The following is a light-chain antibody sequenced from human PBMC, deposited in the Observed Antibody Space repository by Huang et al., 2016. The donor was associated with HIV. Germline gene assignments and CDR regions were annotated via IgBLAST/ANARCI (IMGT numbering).Light chain of an antibody. CDR1: QDIGNY. V-gene: IGKV1-27*01. J-gene: IGKJ1*01. Sequence: DIQMTQSPASLSASTGVRVTLTCRASQDIGNYVAWFQQKPGKVPRLLIYAAAMLQSGFPARFSGRGSGTDFTLTITNFQPEDIATSYCQRYDSAPRAFGQGTKVDLK. CDR3: QRYDSAPRA. CDR2: AAA.